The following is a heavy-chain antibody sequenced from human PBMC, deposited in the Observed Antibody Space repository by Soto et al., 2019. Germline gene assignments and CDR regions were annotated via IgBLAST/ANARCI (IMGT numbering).Heavy chain of an antibody. J-gene: IGHJ4*02. Sequence: SETLSLTCTVSSGSISTYYWSWIRQPPGKGLEWIGSIYYSGSTYYNPSLKSRVTISVDTSKNQFSLKLSSVTAADTAVYYCARHAAEIVDYWGQGTLVTVSS. D-gene: IGHD2-15*01. CDR3: ARHAAEIVDY. CDR1: SGSISTYY. V-gene: IGHV4-59*08. CDR2: IYYSGST.